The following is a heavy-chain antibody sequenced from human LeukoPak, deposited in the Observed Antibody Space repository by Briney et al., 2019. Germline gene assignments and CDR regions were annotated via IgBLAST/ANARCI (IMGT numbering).Heavy chain of an antibody. J-gene: IGHJ5*02. CDR1: GGSFSGYY. V-gene: IGHV4-34*01. D-gene: IGHD6-6*01. CDR3: AKHGLSIATPGRWFDP. Sequence: SETLSLTCAVYGGSFSGYYWSWIRQPPGKGLEWIGEINHSGSTNYNPSLKSRVTISVDTSKNQFSLKLSSVTAADTAVYYCAKHGLSIATPGRWFDPWGQGTLVTVSS. CDR2: INHSGST.